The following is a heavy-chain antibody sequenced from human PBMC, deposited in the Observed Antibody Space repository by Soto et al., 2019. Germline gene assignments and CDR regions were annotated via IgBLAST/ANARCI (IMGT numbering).Heavy chain of an antibody. Sequence: QVQLQDSGPGLVKPSQTLSLTCTVSGGSISSGGFYWTWVRQHPGKGLEWIGYIYNSGSTDYNPSLQSRVTISADTSKNQFSLKVNYVTAADTAVYYCAREGNIRGATGIDYWGQGTLVTVSS. D-gene: IGHD3-10*01. CDR2: IYNSGST. CDR1: GGSISSGGFY. J-gene: IGHJ4*02. CDR3: AREGNIRGATGIDY. V-gene: IGHV4-31*03.